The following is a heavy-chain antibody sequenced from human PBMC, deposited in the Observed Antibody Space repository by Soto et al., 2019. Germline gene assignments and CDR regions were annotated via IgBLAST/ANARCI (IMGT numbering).Heavy chain of an antibody. J-gene: IGHJ4*02. Sequence: SETLSLTCTVSGGSISSHYWSWIRQPPGQGLEWIGYIYISGNTNYNPSLKSRVTLSVNASKNQFSLKLTSVTATDTAVYYCAGHAGIYNYFAYWGQGALVTVSS. D-gene: IGHD3-10*01. CDR2: IYISGNT. V-gene: IGHV4-59*08. CDR3: AGHAGIYNYFAY. CDR1: GGSISSHY.